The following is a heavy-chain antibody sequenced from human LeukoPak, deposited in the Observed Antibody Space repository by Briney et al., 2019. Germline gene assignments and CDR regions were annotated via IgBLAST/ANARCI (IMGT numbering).Heavy chain of an antibody. V-gene: IGHV3-23*01. CDR1: GFAFSSYA. D-gene: IGHD6-19*01. Sequence: PGGSLRLSCAASGFAFSSYAMSWVRQAPGKGLEWVSAISGSGGSTYYADSVKGRFTISRDNSKSTLYLQMNSLRAEDTAVYYCAEDYEIAVMGYFDYWGQGTLVTVSS. CDR2: ISGSGGST. J-gene: IGHJ4*02. CDR3: AEDYEIAVMGYFDY.